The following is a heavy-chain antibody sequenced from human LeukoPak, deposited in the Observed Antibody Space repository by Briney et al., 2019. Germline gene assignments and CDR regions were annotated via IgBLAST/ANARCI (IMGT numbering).Heavy chain of an antibody. V-gene: IGHV3-23*01. CDR1: GFTFSIYA. CDR2: ISGSGGST. Sequence: GGSLRLSCAASGFTFSIYAMSWVRQAPGKGLEWVSAISGSGGSTYYADSVKGRFTISRDNSKNTLYLQMNSLRAENRAVYYCASGVGDNAPIDYWGQGTLVTVSS. D-gene: IGHD1-26*01. CDR3: ASGVGDNAPIDY. J-gene: IGHJ4*02.